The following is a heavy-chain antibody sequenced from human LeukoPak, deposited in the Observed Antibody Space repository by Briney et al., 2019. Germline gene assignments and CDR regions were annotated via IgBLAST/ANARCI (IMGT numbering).Heavy chain of an antibody. CDR3: ARGPVLAAAVDYFDY. Sequence: SETLSLTCTVSGGSISSSSYYWGWIRQPPGKGLEWIGRIYYSGSTYYNPSLKSRVTISVDTSKNQFSLKLSSVTAADTAVYYCARGPVLAAAVDYFDYWGQGTLVTVSS. D-gene: IGHD6-13*01. J-gene: IGHJ4*02. V-gene: IGHV4-39*01. CDR1: GGSISSSSYY. CDR2: IYYSGST.